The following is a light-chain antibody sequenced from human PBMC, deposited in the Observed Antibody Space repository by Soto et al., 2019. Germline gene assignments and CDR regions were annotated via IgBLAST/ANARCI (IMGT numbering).Light chain of an antibody. Sequence: EVVMTQSPATLSVSPGERATLSCRASQSVTSNYLAWYQQKPGQAPRLLIYGISTRATGVPDRFSGSGSGADFTLTISRLEPEDFAVYYCQQRSNWPPWTFGQGTKVDIK. CDR3: QQRSNWPPWT. V-gene: IGKV3D-20*02. CDR2: GIS. J-gene: IGKJ1*01. CDR1: QSVTSNY.